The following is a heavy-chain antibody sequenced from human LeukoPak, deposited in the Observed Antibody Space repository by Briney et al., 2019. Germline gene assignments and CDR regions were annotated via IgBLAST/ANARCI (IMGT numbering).Heavy chain of an antibody. J-gene: IGHJ4*02. CDR1: GFPFSSYA. Sequence: QTGGSLRLSCAASGFPFSSYAMSWVRHAPGKGLEWVSAISGSGGSTYYADSVKGRFTISRDNSKNTLYLQMNSLRAEDTAVYYCAKDAVLLSGSTSYWGQGTLVTVSS. V-gene: IGHV3-23*01. D-gene: IGHD1-26*01. CDR2: ISGSGGST. CDR3: AKDAVLLSGSTSY.